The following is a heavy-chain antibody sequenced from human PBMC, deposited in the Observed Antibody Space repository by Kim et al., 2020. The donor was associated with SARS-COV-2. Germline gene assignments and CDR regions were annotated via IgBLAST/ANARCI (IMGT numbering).Heavy chain of an antibody. D-gene: IGHD6-19*01. CDR3: AAVAEIYYYGMDV. V-gene: IGHV4-59*01. Sequence: NPSPQDQVTISVDTSKNQFSLKLSSVTAADTAVYYCAAVAEIYYYGMDVWGQGTTVTVSS. J-gene: IGHJ6*02.